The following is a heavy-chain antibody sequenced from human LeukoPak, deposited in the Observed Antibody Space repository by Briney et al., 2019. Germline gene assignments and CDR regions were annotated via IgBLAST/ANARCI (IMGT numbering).Heavy chain of an antibody. V-gene: IGHV1-69*13. CDR3: ARARGGQIAVAPLLDY. Sequence: ASVKVSCKASGGTFSSYAISWVRQAPGQGLEWMGGIIPIFGTANYAQKFQGRVTITAGESTSTAYMELSSLRSEDTAVYYCARARGGQIAVAPLLDYWGQGTLVTVSS. D-gene: IGHD6-19*01. CDR2: IIPIFGTA. J-gene: IGHJ4*02. CDR1: GGTFSSYA.